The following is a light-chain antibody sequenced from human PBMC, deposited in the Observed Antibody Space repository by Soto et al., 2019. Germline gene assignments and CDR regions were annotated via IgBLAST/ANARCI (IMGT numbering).Light chain of an antibody. CDR1: QGIGSW. V-gene: IGKV1-12*01. Sequence: DIQMTQSPSSVSASVGDRVTITCRASQGIGSWLAWYQQKPGKAPNLLIYGASRLQSGVPSRFSGSGSGTDFTLTISSLQPEDVATYFCQQANSFPPWTFGQGTKVEIK. CDR3: QQANSFPPWT. CDR2: GAS. J-gene: IGKJ1*01.